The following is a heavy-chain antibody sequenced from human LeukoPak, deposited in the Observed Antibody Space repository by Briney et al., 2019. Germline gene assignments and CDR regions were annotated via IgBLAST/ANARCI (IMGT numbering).Heavy chain of an antibody. CDR3: ARDFFHGHCSGLSCFLLDY. D-gene: IGHD2-15*01. Sequence: GASVKVSCKASGYIFTRYGISWVRQAPGQGLEWMGWISAHYGNTNYARKFQGRLTMTTDTSTNTAYMELRSLRPDDTAVYYCARDFFHGHCSGLSCFLLDYWGQGSLVTVSS. J-gene: IGHJ4*02. CDR2: ISAHYGNT. V-gene: IGHV1-18*01. CDR1: GYIFTRYG.